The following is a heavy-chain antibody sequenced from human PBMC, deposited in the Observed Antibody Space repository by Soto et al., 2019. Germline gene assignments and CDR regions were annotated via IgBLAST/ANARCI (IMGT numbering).Heavy chain of an antibody. Sequence: QLQLQESGPGLVKPSETLSLTCTVSGGSISSSSYYWGWIRQPPGKGLEWIGSIYYSGSTYYNPSLNSRVTISVDTSKNQFSLKLSSVTAADTAVYYCARLLERHYFDYWGQGTLVTVSS. V-gene: IGHV4-39*01. CDR1: GGSISSSSYY. J-gene: IGHJ4*02. D-gene: IGHD1-1*01. CDR2: IYYSGST. CDR3: ARLLERHYFDY.